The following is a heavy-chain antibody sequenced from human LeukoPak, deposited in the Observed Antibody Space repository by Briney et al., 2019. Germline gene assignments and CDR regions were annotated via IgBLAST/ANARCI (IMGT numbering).Heavy chain of an antibody. CDR1: GFTFSSYG. CDR3: ARILEGYHYYMDV. CDR2: IRYDGSNK. V-gene: IGHV3-30*02. Sequence: GGSLRLSCAASGFTFSSYGMHWVRQAPGKGLEWVAFIRYDGSNKYYADSVKGRFTISRDNAKNSLYLQMNSLRVEDTAVYYCARILEGYHYYMDVWGKGTTVTVSS. J-gene: IGHJ6*03.